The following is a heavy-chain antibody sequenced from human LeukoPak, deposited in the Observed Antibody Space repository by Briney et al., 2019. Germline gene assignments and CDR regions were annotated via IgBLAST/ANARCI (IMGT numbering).Heavy chain of an antibody. CDR1: GYTLTELS. J-gene: IGHJ4*02. Sequence: ASVKASCKVSGYTLTELSMHWVRQAPGKGLEWMGGFDPEDGETIYAQKFQGRVTMTEDTSTDTAYMELSSLRSEDTAVYYCATVYSSGSYSYGDNYFDYWGQGTLVTVSS. CDR3: ATVYSSGSYSYGDNYFDY. V-gene: IGHV1-24*01. CDR2: FDPEDGET. D-gene: IGHD4-17*01.